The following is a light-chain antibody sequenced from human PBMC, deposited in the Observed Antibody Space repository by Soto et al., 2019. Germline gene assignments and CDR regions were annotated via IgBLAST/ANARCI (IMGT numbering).Light chain of an antibody. CDR2: DAS. J-gene: IGKJ4*01. CDR3: QQYGGSPLT. Sequence: EIVLTQSPGTLSLSPGERATLSCRASQSVSSNYLAWYQQKPGQAPRLLIHDASSRATGIPDRFSGSGSGTDFTLTITRLEPEDFAVYICQQYGGSPLTFGGGTKVEIK. V-gene: IGKV3-20*01. CDR1: QSVSSNY.